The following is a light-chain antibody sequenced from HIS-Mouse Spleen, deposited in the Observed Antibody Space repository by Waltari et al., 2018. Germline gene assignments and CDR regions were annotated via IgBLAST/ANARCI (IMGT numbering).Light chain of an antibody. Sequence: SYELTQPPSVSVSPGQTARITCSGDALPKKYAYWYQQKSGQAPVLVIYEDSKRTSGIPERFSVSSSGTMATLTISGAQVEDEADYYCYSTDSSGNHRVFGGGTKLTVL. CDR3: YSTDSSGNHRV. J-gene: IGLJ2*01. CDR1: ALPKKY. V-gene: IGLV3-10*01. CDR2: EDS.